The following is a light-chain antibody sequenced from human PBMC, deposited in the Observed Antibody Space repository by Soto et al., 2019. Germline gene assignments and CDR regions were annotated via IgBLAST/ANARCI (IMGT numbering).Light chain of an antibody. CDR2: AAS. V-gene: IGKV1-39*01. Sequence: DIQMTQSPSSLSSCLVDIVTITCRASQSISSYLNWYQQKPGKAPKLLIYAASSLQSGVPSRFSGSGSGTDFTLTISSLQPEDFATYYCQQSYSTPITFGQGTRLEIK. J-gene: IGKJ5*01. CDR3: QQSYSTPIT. CDR1: QSISSY.